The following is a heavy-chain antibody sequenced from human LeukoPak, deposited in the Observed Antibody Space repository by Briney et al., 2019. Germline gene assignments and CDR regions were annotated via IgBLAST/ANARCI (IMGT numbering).Heavy chain of an antibody. CDR3: ARGRRLRGSFAYYMDV. J-gene: IGHJ6*03. CDR2: IYTSGST. V-gene: IGHV4-61*02. Sequence: PSQTLSLTCTVSGGSISSGSYYWSWIRQPAGKGLEWIGRIYTSGSTNYNPSLKSRVTISVDTSKNQFSLKLSSVTAADTAVYYCARGRRLRGSFAYYMDVWGKGTTVTVSS. D-gene: IGHD4-17*01. CDR1: GGSISSGSYY.